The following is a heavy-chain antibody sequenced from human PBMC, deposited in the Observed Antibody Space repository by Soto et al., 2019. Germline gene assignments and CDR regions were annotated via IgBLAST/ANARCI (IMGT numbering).Heavy chain of an antibody. J-gene: IGHJ5*02. Sequence: PSQTLSLTCAISGDSVSSNSAAWNWIRQSPSRGLEWLGRTYYRSKWYNDYAVSVKSRITINPDTSKNQFSLQLNSVTPEDTAVYYCARDRKWGKGIKNENWFDPWAQRTLVTVSS. CDR2: TYYRSKWYN. V-gene: IGHV6-1*01. CDR1: GDSVSSNSAA. CDR3: ARDRKWGKGIKNENWFDP. D-gene: IGHD7-27*01.